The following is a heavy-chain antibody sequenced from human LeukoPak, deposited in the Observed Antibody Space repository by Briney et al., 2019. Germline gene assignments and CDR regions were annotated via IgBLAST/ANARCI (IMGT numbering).Heavy chain of an antibody. Sequence: PGGSLRLSCAAFGFTFSNFGMHWVRQAPGKGLEWVAVISYDGSDKYYTDSVKGRFTISRDNAKNTLYLQMNCLRAEDTAVYYCARNFYGSGSYDWFDPWGQGTLVTVSS. V-gene: IGHV3-30*03. CDR3: ARNFYGSGSYDWFDP. D-gene: IGHD3-10*01. CDR2: ISYDGSDK. CDR1: GFTFSNFG. J-gene: IGHJ5*02.